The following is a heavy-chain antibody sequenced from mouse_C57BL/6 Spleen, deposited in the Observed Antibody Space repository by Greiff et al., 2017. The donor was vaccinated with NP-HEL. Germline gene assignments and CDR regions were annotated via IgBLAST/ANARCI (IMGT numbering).Heavy chain of an antibody. V-gene: IGHV1-82*01. Sequence: QVQLQQSGPELVKPGASVKISCKASGYAFSSSWMNWVKQRPGKGLEWIGRIYPGDGDTNYNGMFKGKATLTADNSSRAAYMQLSSLTSEDAAVYFCASEAYYSNYGDMEDWGQGTSVTVST. D-gene: IGHD2-5*01. J-gene: IGHJ4*01. CDR2: IYPGDGDT. CDR1: GYAFSSSW. CDR3: ASEAYYSNYGDMED.